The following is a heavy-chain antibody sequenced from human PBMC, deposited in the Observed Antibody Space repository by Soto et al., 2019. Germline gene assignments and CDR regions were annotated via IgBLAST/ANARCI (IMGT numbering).Heavy chain of an antibody. CDR2: VSTSGRST. CDR3: VKQAHGLDGVAFDY. J-gene: IGHJ4*02. CDR1: GFIFSEST. D-gene: IGHD2-15*01. V-gene: IGHV3-64D*06. Sequence: EVQLVESGGGLVQPGGSLRLSCSASGFIFSESTIYWVRQVPGKGQEAISAVSTSGRSTYYVDSVKDRFTISRDNSKNTLFLQMGSLRPEDTAIYYCVKQAHGLDGVAFDYWGQGTQVTVAS.